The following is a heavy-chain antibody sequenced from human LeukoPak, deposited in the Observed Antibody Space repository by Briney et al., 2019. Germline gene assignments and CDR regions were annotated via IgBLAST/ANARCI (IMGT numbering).Heavy chain of an antibody. J-gene: IGHJ6*03. V-gene: IGHV1-69*01. Sequence: ASVKVSCKASGGTFSSYAISWVRQAPGQGLEWMGGIIPIFGTANYAQKFQGRVTITADESTSTAYMELSSLRSEDTAVYYCARAGRETEWFGELSYYYYMDVWGKGTTVTVSS. CDR2: IIPIFGTA. D-gene: IGHD3-10*01. CDR3: ARAGRETEWFGELSYYYYMDV. CDR1: GGTFSSYA.